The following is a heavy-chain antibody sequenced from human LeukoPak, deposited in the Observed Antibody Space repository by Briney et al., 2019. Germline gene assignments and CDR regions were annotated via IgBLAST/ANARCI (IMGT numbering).Heavy chain of an antibody. CDR2: ISWNSGSI. Sequence: GGSLRLSCAASGFTFDDYAMHWVRQAPGKGLEWVSGISWNSGSIGYADSVKGRFTISRDNAKNSLYLQMNSLRAEDTASYYCAKDIRYYYDSSGGFDYWGQGTLVTVSS. V-gene: IGHV3-9*01. CDR3: AKDIRYYYDSSGGFDY. D-gene: IGHD3-22*01. J-gene: IGHJ4*02. CDR1: GFTFDDYA.